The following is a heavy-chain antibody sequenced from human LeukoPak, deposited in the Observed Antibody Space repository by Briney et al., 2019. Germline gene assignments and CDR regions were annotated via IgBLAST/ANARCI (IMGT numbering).Heavy chain of an antibody. CDR1: GGSISSYY. CDR3: ASASRPPYYYGMDV. CDR2: IYYSGSA. Sequence: PSEPLSLTCTVPGGSISSYYWSWLPQPPGKGLEWLSYIYYSGSANSNPPLRRRVTISVDMSKNQVSLKLSSVTAADTAVYYCASASRPPYYYGMDVWGQGTTVTVSS. V-gene: IGHV4-59*01. J-gene: IGHJ6*02.